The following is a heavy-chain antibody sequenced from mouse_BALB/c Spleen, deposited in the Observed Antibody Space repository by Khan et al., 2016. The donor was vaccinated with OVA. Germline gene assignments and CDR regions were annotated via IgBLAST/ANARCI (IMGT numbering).Heavy chain of an antibody. V-gene: IGHV1S41*01. CDR2: IAPGSGST. D-gene: IGHD1-3*01. Sequence: DRVRKGEAVTRGGKAEGDTLKRYWINWIKQRPGQGLEWIGRIAPGSGSTSYNDMFKGKATLTVDASSSTAYIQLRSLSSADSAVYFCARSNSSFSGLSPMDSCGQVPSVTFSS. J-gene: IGHJ4*01. CDR3: ARSNSSFSGLSPMDS. CDR1: GDTLKRYW.